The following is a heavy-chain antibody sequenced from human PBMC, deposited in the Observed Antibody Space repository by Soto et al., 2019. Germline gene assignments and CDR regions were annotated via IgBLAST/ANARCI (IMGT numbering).Heavy chain of an antibody. V-gene: IGHV3-30-3*01. CDR3: ARGFIVVVTQVHY. CDR2: ISYDGSNK. Sequence: GGSLRLSCAASGFTFSSYAMHWVRQAPGKGLEWVAVISYDGSNKYYADSVKGRFTISRDNSKNTLYLQMNSLRAEDTAVYYCARGFIVVVTQVHYWGQGTLVTVSS. D-gene: IGHD2-21*02. CDR1: GFTFSSYA. J-gene: IGHJ4*02.